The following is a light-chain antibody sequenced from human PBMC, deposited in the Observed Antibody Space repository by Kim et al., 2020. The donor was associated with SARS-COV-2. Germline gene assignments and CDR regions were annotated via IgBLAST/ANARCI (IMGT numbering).Light chain of an antibody. CDR2: SSN. V-gene: IGLV1-44*01. CDR3: AAWDDSLTGVL. CDR1: YSNIGSNT. Sequence: QSGLTQPPSVSGTPGQRVTISCSGSYSNIGSNTVNWYQQLPGTAPQLLIYSSNQRPSGDPDRFSGSKSDTSASLAISGLQAEDAADYYCAAWDDSLTGVLFGGGTQLTVL. J-gene: IGLJ2*01.